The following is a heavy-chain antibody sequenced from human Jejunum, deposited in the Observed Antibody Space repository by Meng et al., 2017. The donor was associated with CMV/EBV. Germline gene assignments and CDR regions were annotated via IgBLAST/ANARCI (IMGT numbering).Heavy chain of an antibody. V-gene: IGHV3-53*01. J-gene: IGHJ6*02. Sequence: NYLTGVRQAPGKGLEWVSVIYSNGNTYYADSVKGRFPISRDSSKNTFSLQMNSLRAEDTAVYYCARGGGGWSSSDYYHYHGLDVWGQGTTVTVSS. CDR2: IYSNGNT. D-gene: IGHD6-19*01. CDR1: NY. CDR3: ARGGGGWSSSDYYHYHGLDV.